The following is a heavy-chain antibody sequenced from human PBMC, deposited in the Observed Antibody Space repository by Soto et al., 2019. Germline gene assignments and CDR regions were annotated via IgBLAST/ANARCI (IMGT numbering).Heavy chain of an antibody. CDR3: AKATGKYYYDSSTLDY. D-gene: IGHD3-22*01. J-gene: IGHJ4*02. Sequence: EVQLLESGGGLVQPGGSLRLSCAASGFTFSSYAMSWVRQAPGKGLEWVSAISGSGGSTYYADSVKGRFTISRDNSKNTLYLQMNSLRAEDTAVYYCAKATGKYYYDSSTLDYWGQGTLVTVSS. CDR1: GFTFSSYA. CDR2: ISGSGGST. V-gene: IGHV3-23*01.